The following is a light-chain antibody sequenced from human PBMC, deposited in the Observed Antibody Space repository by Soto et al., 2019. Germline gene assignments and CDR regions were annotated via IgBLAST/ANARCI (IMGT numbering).Light chain of an antibody. Sequence: SVLTQPPSVSGAPGQRATISCTGSSSNIGAGYDVHWYQQLPGTAPKLLIYGNSNRPSGVPDRFSGSKSGTSASLAITGLQAEDEAHYYCQSYDSSLSGYVFGTGTKVTVL. CDR3: QSYDSSLSGYV. CDR2: GNS. V-gene: IGLV1-40*01. J-gene: IGLJ1*01. CDR1: SSNIGAGYD.